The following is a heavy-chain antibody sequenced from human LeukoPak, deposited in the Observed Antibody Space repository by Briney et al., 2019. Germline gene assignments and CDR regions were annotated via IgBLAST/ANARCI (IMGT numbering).Heavy chain of an antibody. CDR1: GFTFSDYY. CDR2: ISSSGGII. Sequence: GGSLRLSCAASGFTFSDYYTSWIRQAPGKGLEWVSYISSSGGIIDYADSVRGRFTISRDNAKNSLYLQMNSLRAEDTAVYYCTSPPLGYCSTTSCLQYFEQWGQGTLVTVPS. V-gene: IGHV3-11*04. J-gene: IGHJ1*01. CDR3: TSPPLGYCSTTSCLQYFEQ. D-gene: IGHD2-2*01.